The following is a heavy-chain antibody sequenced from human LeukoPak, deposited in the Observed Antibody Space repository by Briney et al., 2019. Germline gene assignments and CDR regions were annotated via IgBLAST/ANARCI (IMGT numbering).Heavy chain of an antibody. Sequence: GGSLRLSCAASGFTFSRYGMHWVRQAPGKGLEWVANIKQDGSETYYVDSVKGRFTISRDNAKNSLYLQMNSLRAEDTAVYYCARYGSGSYYYYYGMDVWGQGTTVTVSS. J-gene: IGHJ6*02. D-gene: IGHD3-10*01. V-gene: IGHV3-7*01. CDR1: GFTFSRYG. CDR2: IKQDGSET. CDR3: ARYGSGSYYYYYGMDV.